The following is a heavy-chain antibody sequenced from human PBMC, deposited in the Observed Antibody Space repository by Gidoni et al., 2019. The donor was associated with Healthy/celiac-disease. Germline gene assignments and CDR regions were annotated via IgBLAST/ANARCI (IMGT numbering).Heavy chain of an antibody. CDR1: GFTFGDYA. CDR2: IRSKAYGGTT. V-gene: IGHV3-49*03. Sequence: EVQLVESGGGLVQPGRSLRLSCTASGFTFGDYAMSWFRQAPGKGLEWVGFIRSKAYGGTTEYAASVKGRFTISRDDSKSIAYLQMNSLKTEDTAVYYCTSPRGPHSSSSWGWVYWGQGTLVTVSS. J-gene: IGHJ4*02. D-gene: IGHD6-13*01. CDR3: TSPRGPHSSSSWGWVY.